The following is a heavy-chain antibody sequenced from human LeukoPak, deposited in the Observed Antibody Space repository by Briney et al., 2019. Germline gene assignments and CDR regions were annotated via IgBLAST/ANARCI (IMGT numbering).Heavy chain of an antibody. J-gene: IGHJ5*02. Sequence: ASVKVSCKASGGTFSSYAISWVRQALGQGLEWMGGIIPIFGTANYAQKFQGRVTITADESTSTAYMELSSLRSEDTAVYYCAGVLYGGNSANWFDPWGQGTLVTVSS. CDR3: AGVLYGGNSANWFDP. CDR1: GGTFSSYA. CDR2: IIPIFGTA. V-gene: IGHV1-69*13. D-gene: IGHD4-23*01.